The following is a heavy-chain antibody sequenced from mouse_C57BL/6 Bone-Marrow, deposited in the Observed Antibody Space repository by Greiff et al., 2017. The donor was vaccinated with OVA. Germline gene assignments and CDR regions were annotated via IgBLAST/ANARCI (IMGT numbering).Heavy chain of an antibody. J-gene: IGHJ1*03. CDR2: IDPENGDT. CDR3: TPSYGSSYWYFDV. Sequence: EVQLQRSGAELVRPGASVKLSCTASGFNIKDDYMHWVKQRPEQGLEWIGWIDPENGDTEYASKFQGKATITADTSSNTAYLQLSSLTSEDTAVYYCTPSYGSSYWYFDVWGTGTTVTVSS. V-gene: IGHV14-4*01. D-gene: IGHD1-1*01. CDR1: GFNIKDDY.